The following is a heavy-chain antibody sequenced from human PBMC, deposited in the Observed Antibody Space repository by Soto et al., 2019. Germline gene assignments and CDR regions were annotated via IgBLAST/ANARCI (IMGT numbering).Heavy chain of an antibody. D-gene: IGHD3-10*01. V-gene: IGHV3-7*01. J-gene: IGHJ3*02. CDR3: ARDQVVRGVKGDAFDI. CDR2: IKQDGSEK. CDR1: GFTFSSYW. Sequence: GGSLRLSCAASGFTFSSYWMSWVRQAPGKGLEWVANIKQDGSEKYYVDSVKGRFNISRDNAKNSLYLQMNSLRAEDTAVYYCARDQVVRGVKGDAFDIWGQGTMVTVSS.